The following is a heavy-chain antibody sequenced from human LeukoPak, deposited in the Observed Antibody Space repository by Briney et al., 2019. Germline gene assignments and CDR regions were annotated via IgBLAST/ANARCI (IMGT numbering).Heavy chain of an antibody. D-gene: IGHD1-1*01. CDR2: INHSGST. V-gene: IGHV4-34*01. CDR3: ARGGGWNSARLFDY. Sequence: PSETLSLTCAVYGGSFSGYYWSWIRQPPGKGLEWIGEINHSGSTNYNPSLKSRVTISVDTSKNQFSLELSSVTAADTAVYYCARGGGWNSARLFDYWGQGTLVTVSS. CDR1: GGSFSGYY. J-gene: IGHJ4*02.